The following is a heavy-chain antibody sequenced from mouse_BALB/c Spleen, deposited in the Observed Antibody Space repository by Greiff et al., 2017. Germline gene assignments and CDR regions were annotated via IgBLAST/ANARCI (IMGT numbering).Heavy chain of an antibody. Sequence: VQLQQSGPGLVQPSQSLSITCTVSGFSLTSYGVHWVRQPPGKGLEWLGVIWAGGSTNYNSALMSRLSISKDNSKSQVFLKMNSLQTDDTAMYYCARESLLGYFDYWGQGTTLTVSS. CDR2: IWAGGST. D-gene: IGHD1-1*01. CDR3: ARESLLGYFDY. V-gene: IGHV2-9*02. J-gene: IGHJ2*01. CDR1: GFSLTSYG.